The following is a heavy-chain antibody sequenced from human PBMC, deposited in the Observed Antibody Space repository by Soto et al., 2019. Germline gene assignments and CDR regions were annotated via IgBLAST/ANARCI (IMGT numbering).Heavy chain of an antibody. CDR2: IYYSGST. CDR3: ARRYETTFGY. CDR1: GGSISSYY. V-gene: IGHV4-59*01. D-gene: IGHD1-7*01. J-gene: IGHJ4*02. Sequence: SETLSLTCTVSGGSISSYYWSWIRQPPGKGLEWIGYIYYSGSTNYNPSLKSRVTISVDTTKNQFSLKLSSVTAADTAVYFCARRYETTFGYWGPGTLVTVS.